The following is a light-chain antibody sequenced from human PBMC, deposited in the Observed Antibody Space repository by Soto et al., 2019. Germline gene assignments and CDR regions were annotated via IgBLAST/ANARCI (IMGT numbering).Light chain of an antibody. J-gene: IGKJ4*01. CDR3: QQSYSTPLT. CDR2: GAS. CDR1: QSITSY. Sequence: DIQMTQSPSSLSASVGDRVTITCRASQSITSYLNWYQQKPGKAPSLLIYGASSLQSGVPSRFSGSGSRTDFTLTISSLQPEDFATYYCQQSYSTPLTFGGGTKVEIK. V-gene: IGKV1-39*01.